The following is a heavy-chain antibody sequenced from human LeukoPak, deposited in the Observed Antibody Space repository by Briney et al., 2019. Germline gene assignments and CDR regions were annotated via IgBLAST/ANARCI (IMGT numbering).Heavy chain of an antibody. CDR2: SSGSGSNI. Sequence: GGSLRLSCAASGFTFSSYVINWARQAPGKGLQWVSYSSGSGSNINYADSVKGRFTISRDNANNSLYLQMNSLRAEDSAVYYCARDRNSGPPYYYSYMDVWGKGTTVTISS. J-gene: IGHJ6*03. V-gene: IGHV3-48*03. CDR1: GFTFSSYV. D-gene: IGHD3-16*01. CDR3: ARDRNSGPPYYYSYMDV.